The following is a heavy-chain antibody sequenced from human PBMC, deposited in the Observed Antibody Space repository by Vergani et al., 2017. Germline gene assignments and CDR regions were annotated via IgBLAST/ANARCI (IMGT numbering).Heavy chain of an antibody. CDR2: INPSGGST. CDR1: GYTFTGYY. V-gene: IGHV1-46*01. J-gene: IGHJ6*02. CDR3: ARRSVVIPYYYGMDV. Sequence: QVQLVQSGSELKKPGASVKVSCKASGYTFTGYYMHWVRQAPGQGLEWMGIINPSGGSTSYAQKFQGRVTMTRDTSTSTVYMELSSLRSEDTAVYYCARRSVVIPYYYGMDVWGQGTTVTVSS. D-gene: IGHD3-22*01.